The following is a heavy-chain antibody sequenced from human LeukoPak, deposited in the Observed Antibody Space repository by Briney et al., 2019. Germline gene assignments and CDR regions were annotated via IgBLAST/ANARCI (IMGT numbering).Heavy chain of an antibody. V-gene: IGHV3-15*01. CDR2: IKSKADGGIT. D-gene: IGHD3-16*02. Sequence: PGGSLRLSCAAFGFTFSNAWMSWVRQAPGKGLEWVGRIKSKADGGITDYAAPVKGRFTISRVDSKNTLYLQMNSLKIEDTAVYYCTWGSYRDQVDYWGQGTLVTVSS. CDR3: TWGSYRDQVDY. J-gene: IGHJ4*02. CDR1: GFTFSNAW.